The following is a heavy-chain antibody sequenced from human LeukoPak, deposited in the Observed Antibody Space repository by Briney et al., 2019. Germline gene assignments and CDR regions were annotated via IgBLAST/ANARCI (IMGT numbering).Heavy chain of an antibody. V-gene: IGHV3-23*01. CDR1: GFTFSSYA. D-gene: IGHD2-2*01. J-gene: IGHJ5*02. CDR3: AKGPHLVVPAAMEVSWFDH. CDR2: ISGSGGST. Sequence: GGSLRLSCAASGFTFSSYAMSWVRQAPGKGLEWVSAISGSGGSTYYADSVKGRFTISRDNSKNTLYLQMNSLRAEDTAVYYCAKGPHLVVPAAMEVSWFDHWGQGTLVTVSS.